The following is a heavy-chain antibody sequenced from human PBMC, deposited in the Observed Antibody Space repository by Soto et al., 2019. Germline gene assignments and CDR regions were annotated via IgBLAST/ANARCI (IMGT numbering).Heavy chain of an antibody. D-gene: IGHD2-15*01. V-gene: IGHV3-30-3*01. CDR3: AREDIVVVVAALYGMDV. CDR2: ISYDGSNK. CDR1: GFTFSSYA. J-gene: IGHJ6*02. Sequence: GGSLRLSCAASGFTFSSYAMHWVRQAPGKGLEWVAVISYDGSNKYYADSVKGRFTISRDNSKNTLYLQMNSLRAEDTAVYYCAREDIVVVVAALYGMDVWGQGTTVAVYS.